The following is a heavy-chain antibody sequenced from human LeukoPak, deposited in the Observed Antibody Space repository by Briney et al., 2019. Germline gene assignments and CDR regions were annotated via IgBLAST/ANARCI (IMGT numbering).Heavy chain of an antibody. CDR2: IYSGGST. V-gene: IGHV3-66*01. CDR1: GFTVSSNY. Sequence: GGSLRLSCAASGFTVSSNYMSWVRQAPGKGLEWVSVIYSGGSTYYADSVKGRFTISRDNSKNTLYLQMNSLRAEDTAVYYCARDGRVTDYYDSSGYPDLGYWGQGTLVTVSS. D-gene: IGHD3-22*01. CDR3: ARDGRVTDYYDSSGYPDLGY. J-gene: IGHJ4*02.